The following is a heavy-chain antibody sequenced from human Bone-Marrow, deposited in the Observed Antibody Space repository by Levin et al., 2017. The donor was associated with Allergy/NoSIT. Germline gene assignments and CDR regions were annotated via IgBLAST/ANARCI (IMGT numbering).Heavy chain of an antibody. CDR1: GYSISSGYY. J-gene: IGHJ5*02. V-gene: IGHV4-38-2*02. CDR2: IYHSGST. CDR3: ARDTAVAGGWFDP. D-gene: IGHD6-19*01. Sequence: SETLSLTCAVSGYSISSGYYWGWIRQPPGKGLEWIGSIYHSGSTYYNPSLKSRVTISVDTSKNQFSLKLSSVTAADTAVYYCARDTAVAGGWFDPWGQGTLVTVSS.